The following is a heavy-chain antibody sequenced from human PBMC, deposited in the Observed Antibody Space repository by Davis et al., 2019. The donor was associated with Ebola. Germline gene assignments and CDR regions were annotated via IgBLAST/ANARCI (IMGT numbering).Heavy chain of an antibody. CDR3: ARAHYSSSWGAGY. J-gene: IGHJ4*02. V-gene: IGHV4-59*12. CDR2: MYYSGST. CDR1: GGSISSYY. Sequence: MPSETLSPTCTVSGGSISSYYWSWIRQPPGKGLEWIGYMYYSGSTNYNPSLKSRVTISVDTSKNQLSLKLSSVTAADTAVYYCARAHYSSSWGAGYWGQGTLVTVSS. D-gene: IGHD6-13*01.